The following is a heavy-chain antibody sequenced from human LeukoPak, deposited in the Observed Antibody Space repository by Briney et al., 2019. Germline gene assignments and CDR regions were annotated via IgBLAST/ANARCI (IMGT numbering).Heavy chain of an antibody. CDR2: ISGSGDTT. J-gene: IGHJ5*02. D-gene: IGHD3-22*01. CDR1: GFTFSSYT. V-gene: IGHV3-23*01. Sequence: GGSLRLSYAASGFTFSSYTMTWVRQAPGEGLEWVSGISGSGDTTYYADSVKGRFTISRDNAKNTLNLQMNSLRAEDTAVYYCARDLGQFYDTSDNWFDPWGQGTLVTVSS. CDR3: ARDLGQFYDTSDNWFDP.